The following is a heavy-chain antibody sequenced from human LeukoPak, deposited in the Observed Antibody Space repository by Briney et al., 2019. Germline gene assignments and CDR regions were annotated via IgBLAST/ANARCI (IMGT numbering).Heavy chain of an antibody. D-gene: IGHD2-21*01. CDR3: ARRDRYCGGNCYSFDY. V-gene: IGHV5-51*01. CDR2: IFPGDSDT. CDR1: GYNFTNYW. Sequence: GESLKISCNGSGYNFTNYWIGWVRQPPGKGLEWMGIIFPGDSDTRYSPSFQGQVTISADMSISTAYLQWSSLKASDTAIYYCARRDRYCGGNCYSFDYWGQGTLVTVSS. J-gene: IGHJ4*02.